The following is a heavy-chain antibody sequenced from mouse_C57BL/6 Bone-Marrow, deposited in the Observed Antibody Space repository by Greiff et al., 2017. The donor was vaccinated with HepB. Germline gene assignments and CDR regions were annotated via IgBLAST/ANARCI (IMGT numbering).Heavy chain of an antibody. V-gene: IGHV1-26*01. D-gene: IGHD1-1*01. CDR2: INPNNGGT. J-gene: IGHJ3*01. CDR1: GYTFTDYY. Sequence: EVQLQQSGPELVKPGASVKISCKASGYTFTDYYMNWVKQSHGKSLEWIGDINPNNGGTSYNQKFKGKATLTVDKSSSTAYMELRSLTSEDSAVYYCARLDYYGSSSPWFAYWGQGTLVTVSA. CDR3: ARLDYYGSSSPWFAY.